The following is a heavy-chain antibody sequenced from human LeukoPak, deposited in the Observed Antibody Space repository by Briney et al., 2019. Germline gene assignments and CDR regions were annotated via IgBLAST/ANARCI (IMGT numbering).Heavy chain of an antibody. CDR3: ARDIVVVVADSRYYYYGMDV. V-gene: IGHV1-46*01. CDR1: GYTFTSYY. CDR2: INPSGGST. D-gene: IGHD2-15*01. J-gene: IGHJ6*04. Sequence: ASVKVCCKASGYTFTSYYMHWVRQAPGQGLEWMGIINPSGGSTSYAQEFQGRVTMTRDTSTSTVYMELRSLRSEDTAVYYCARDIVVVVADSRYYYYGMDVWGKGSTVTDSS.